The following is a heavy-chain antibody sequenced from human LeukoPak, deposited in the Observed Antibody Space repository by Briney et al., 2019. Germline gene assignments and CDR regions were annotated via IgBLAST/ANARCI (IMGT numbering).Heavy chain of an antibody. J-gene: IGHJ4*02. CDR3: ARDSPRFSIVGATGY. D-gene: IGHD1-26*01. V-gene: IGHV3-7*01. CDR1: GFTFSSYW. CDR2: IKQDGSEK. Sequence: GGSLRLSCAASGFTFSSYWMSWVRQAPGKGLEWVANIKQDGSEKCYVDSVKGRFTIPRDNAKNSLYLQMNSLRAEDTAVYYCARDSPRFSIVGATGYWGQGTLVTVSS.